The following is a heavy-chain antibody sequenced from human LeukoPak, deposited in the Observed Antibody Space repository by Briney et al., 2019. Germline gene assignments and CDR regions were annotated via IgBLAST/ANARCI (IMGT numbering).Heavy chain of an antibody. V-gene: IGHV4-34*01. CDR1: GGSFSGYY. Sequence: SETLSLTCAVYGGSFSGYYWSWIRQPPGKGLEWIGEINHSGSTNYNPSLKSRVTISVDTSKNQFSLKLSSVTAADTAVYYCARDDRGLRYWGQGTLVTVSS. CDR2: INHSGST. D-gene: IGHD3-10*02. J-gene: IGHJ4*02. CDR3: ARDDRGLRY.